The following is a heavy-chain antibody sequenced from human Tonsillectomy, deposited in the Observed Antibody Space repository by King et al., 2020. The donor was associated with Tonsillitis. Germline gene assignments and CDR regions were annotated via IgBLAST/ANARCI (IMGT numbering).Heavy chain of an antibody. CDR3: ASLYGDSPG. J-gene: IGHJ4*02. V-gene: IGHV4-34*01. CDR2: INHSGST. Sequence: VQLQQWGAGLLKPSETLSLTCAVYGGSFSGYYWSWIRQPPGKGLEWIGEINHSGSTNCTPSLKSRVTISVDTSKNQFYLNLNSVTAADTAVYYCASLYGDSPGWGQGTLVTVSS. CDR1: GGSFSGYY. D-gene: IGHD4-17*01.